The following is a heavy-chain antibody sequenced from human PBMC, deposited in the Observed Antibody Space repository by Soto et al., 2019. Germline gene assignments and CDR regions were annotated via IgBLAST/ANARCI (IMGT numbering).Heavy chain of an antibody. CDR2: ISGSGGST. J-gene: IGHJ6*02. CDR1: GFTFSSYA. D-gene: IGHD5-12*01. CDR3: AKDRSGRDGYICTYGMDV. V-gene: IGHV3-23*01. Sequence: GGSLRLSCAASGFTFSSYAMSWVRQAPGKGLEWVSAISGSGGSTYYADSVKGRFTISRDNSKNTLYLQMNSLRAEDTAVYYCAKDRSGRDGYICTYGMDVWGQGTTVTVSS.